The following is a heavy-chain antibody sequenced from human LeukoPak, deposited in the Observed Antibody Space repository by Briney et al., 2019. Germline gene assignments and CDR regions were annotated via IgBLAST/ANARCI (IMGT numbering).Heavy chain of an antibody. Sequence: PSETLSLTCTVSGDSISAYYWTWIRQPPGKGLEWIGYISYSGGTNYNASLKSRVTISLDTFKNQFSLKLTSVTAADTAMYYCAREYNWFDPWAREPWSPSPQ. J-gene: IGHJ5*02. CDR1: GDSISAYY. V-gene: IGHV4-59*01. CDR3: AREYNWFDP. CDR2: ISYSGGT.